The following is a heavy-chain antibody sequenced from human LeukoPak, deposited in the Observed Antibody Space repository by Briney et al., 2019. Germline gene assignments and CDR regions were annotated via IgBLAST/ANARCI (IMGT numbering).Heavy chain of an antibody. V-gene: IGHV3-66*01. J-gene: IGHJ6*02. Sequence: GGSLRLSCAAPEFTVSSNYMSWVRQAPGKGLEWVSIIYTTGGKYYADSVKGRFTISRDNSKHTLYLQMNSLRAEDTAVYYCARVTMVRGESRQYGVDVWGQGTTVTVSS. CDR3: ARVTMVRGESRQYGVDV. CDR1: EFTVSSNY. CDR2: IYTTGGK. D-gene: IGHD3-10*01.